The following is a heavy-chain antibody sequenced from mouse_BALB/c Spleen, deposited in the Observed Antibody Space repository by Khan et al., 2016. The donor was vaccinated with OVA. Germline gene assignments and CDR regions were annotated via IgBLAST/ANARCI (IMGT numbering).Heavy chain of an antibody. J-gene: IGHJ3*01. CDR2: INPSSGYA. CDR3: AREGAYYRSDGWFAY. V-gene: IGHV1-4*01. Sequence: QVQLKESGAELARPGASVKMSCKASGYTFTTYTMHWIKQRPGQGLEWIGYINPSSGYANYNQKFKDKATLTADKSSSTAYMQLSSLTSEGSAVYYCAREGAYYRSDGWFAYWGQGTLVTVSA. CDR1: GYTFTTYT. D-gene: IGHD2-14*01.